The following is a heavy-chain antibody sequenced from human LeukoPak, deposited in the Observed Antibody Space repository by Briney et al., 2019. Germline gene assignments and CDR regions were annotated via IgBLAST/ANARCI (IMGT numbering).Heavy chain of an antibody. CDR3: ARDLSEKYSIDY. V-gene: IGHV3-30-3*01. CDR2: ISYDGSIK. Sequence: GGSLRLSCAASGFTFSGYAIHWVRQDPGKGLEWVAFISYDGSIKYYADSVKGRCTISRDNSKNTLNLQINSLRAEDTAVYYCARDLSEKYSIDYWGQGTLVTVSS. J-gene: IGHJ4*02. CDR1: GFTFSGYA. D-gene: IGHD2-15*01.